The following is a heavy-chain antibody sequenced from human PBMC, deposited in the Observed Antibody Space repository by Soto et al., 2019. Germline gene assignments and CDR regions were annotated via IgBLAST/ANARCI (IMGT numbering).Heavy chain of an antibody. J-gene: IGHJ5*02. V-gene: IGHV3-11*01. CDR3: ARGFITMVRDPNWFDP. CDR1: GFTFSDYY. CDR2: ISSSGSTI. D-gene: IGHD3-10*01. Sequence: GGSLRLSCAASGFTFSDYYMSWIRQAPGKGLEWVSYISSSGSTIYYADSVKGRFTISRDNAKNSLYLQMNSLRAEDTAVYYCARGFITMVRDPNWFDPWGQGTLVTVSS.